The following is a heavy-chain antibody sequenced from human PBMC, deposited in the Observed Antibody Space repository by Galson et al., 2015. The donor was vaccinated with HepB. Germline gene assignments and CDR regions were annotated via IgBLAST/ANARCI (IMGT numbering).Heavy chain of an antibody. Sequence: SLRLSCAASGFTFSSYSMNWVRQAPGKGLEWVSSISSSSSYIYYADSVKARFTISRDNAKNSLYLQMNSLRAEDTAVYYCAREDTAMVYYWGQGTLVTVSS. V-gene: IGHV3-21*01. CDR1: GFTFSSYS. CDR2: ISSSSSYI. CDR3: AREDTAMVYY. D-gene: IGHD5-18*01. J-gene: IGHJ4*02.